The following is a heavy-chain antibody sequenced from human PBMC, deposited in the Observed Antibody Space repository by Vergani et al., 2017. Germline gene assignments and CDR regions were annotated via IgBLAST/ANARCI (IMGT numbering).Heavy chain of an antibody. CDR3: AGDLRLLYNRFDP. Sequence: QVQLVESGGGVVQPGRSLRLSCAASGFTFNQYGMHWVRQAPGKGLEWVAVTWYAGNNKQYADSVKGRFTISRDNSKSTMYLQMNSLRDEDTCVYYCAGDLRLLYNRFDPWGQGTLVTVSS. J-gene: IGHJ5*02. D-gene: IGHD1-14*01. V-gene: IGHV3-33*01. CDR2: TWYAGNNK. CDR1: GFTFNQYG.